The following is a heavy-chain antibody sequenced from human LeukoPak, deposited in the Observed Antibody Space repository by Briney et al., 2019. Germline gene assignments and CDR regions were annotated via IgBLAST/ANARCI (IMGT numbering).Heavy chain of an antibody. D-gene: IGHD4-11*01. CDR1: GGSFSGYY. J-gene: IGHJ4*02. V-gene: IGHV4-34*01. CDR2: INHSGST. Sequence: SETLSLTCPVYGGSFSGYYWSWIRQPPGKGLEWIGEINHSGSTNYNPSLKSRVTISVDTSKNQFSLKLSSVTAADTAVYYCAREMTTVTRFDYWGQGTLVTVSS. CDR3: AREMTTVTRFDY.